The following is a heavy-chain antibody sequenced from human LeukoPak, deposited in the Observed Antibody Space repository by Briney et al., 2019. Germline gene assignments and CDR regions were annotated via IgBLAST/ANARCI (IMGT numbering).Heavy chain of an antibody. V-gene: IGHV3-20*04. D-gene: IGHD2-2*01. CDR3: ANGLRYFSSINCNSPVDY. Sequence: GGSLRLSCAASGFTFDDYDMNWVRHAPGKGLEWVAHISGNGASTYYADSVKGRFTISRENSKNTLYLKMNSLRAEDTAVYYCANGLRYFSSINCNSPVDYWGEGTLVTASS. CDR2: ISGNGAST. J-gene: IGHJ4*02. CDR1: GFTFDDYD.